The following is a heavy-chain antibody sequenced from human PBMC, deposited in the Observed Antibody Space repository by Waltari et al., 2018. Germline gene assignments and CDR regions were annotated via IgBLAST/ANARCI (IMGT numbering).Heavy chain of an antibody. Sequence: QVQLQQWGAGLLKPSETLSLTCAVYGGSFSGYYWSWIRQPPGKGLAWIGEINHSGSSNYSPSLKSRVTISVDTSKNEFSRKLSSVTAADTAVYYCARVRRMVAGNSKYYYYYGMDVWGQGTTVTVSS. V-gene: IGHV4-34*01. CDR3: ARVRRMVAGNSKYYYYYGMDV. J-gene: IGHJ6*02. CDR1: GGSFSGYY. CDR2: INHSGSS. D-gene: IGHD2-15*01.